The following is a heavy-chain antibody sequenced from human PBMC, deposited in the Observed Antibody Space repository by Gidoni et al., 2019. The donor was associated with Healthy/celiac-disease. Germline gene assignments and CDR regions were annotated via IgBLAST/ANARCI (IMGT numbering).Heavy chain of an antibody. D-gene: IGHD3-22*01. Sequence: SWVRQAPGQGLEWMGWISAYNGNTNYAQKLQGRVTITTDTCTSTAYMELRSLRSDDTAVYYCARFITYYYDSSGYSWFDPWGQGTLVTVSS. J-gene: IGHJ5*02. V-gene: IGHV1-18*01. CDR2: ISAYNGNT. CDR3: ARFITYYYDSSGYSWFDP.